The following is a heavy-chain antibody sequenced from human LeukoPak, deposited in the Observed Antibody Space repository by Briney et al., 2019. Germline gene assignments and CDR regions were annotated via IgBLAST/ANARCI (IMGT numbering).Heavy chain of an antibody. CDR3: ARGGYYGDYGSQWYSHH. V-gene: IGHV4-4*07. D-gene: IGHD4-17*01. CDR2: IDTSGTT. CDR1: GGSITSYY. J-gene: IGHJ1*01. Sequence: SETLPLTCTVSGGSITSYYWSWIRQPAGKGLEWIGRIDTSGTTSYNPSLKSRVTMSVDTSKNQFSLRLTSVTAADTAVYYCARGGYYGDYGSQWYSHHWGQGTLVTVSS.